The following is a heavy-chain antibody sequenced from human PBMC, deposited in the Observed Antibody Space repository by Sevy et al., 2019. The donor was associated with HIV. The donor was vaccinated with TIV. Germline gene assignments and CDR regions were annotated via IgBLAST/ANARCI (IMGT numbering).Heavy chain of an antibody. Sequence: SETLSLTCTVSGGSISSYSWSWIRQPAGKGLEWIGRIYTSGSTNYNPPLKSRVTMSVDTSKNQFSLKLFSVTAADTAVYYCARDEGDGYNYFDYWGQGTLVTVSS. CDR3: ARDEGDGYNYFDY. J-gene: IGHJ4*02. CDR2: IYTSGST. V-gene: IGHV4-4*07. D-gene: IGHD5-12*01. CDR1: GGSISSYS.